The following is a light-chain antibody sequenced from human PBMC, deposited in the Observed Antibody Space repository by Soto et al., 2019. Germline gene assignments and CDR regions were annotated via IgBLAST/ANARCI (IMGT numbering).Light chain of an antibody. CDR1: SGSIASND. CDR3: QSYDNNNHVV. CDR2: EDK. J-gene: IGLJ2*01. Sequence: NFMLTQPHSVSESPGKTVTISCTRSSGSIASNDVQWYQQRPGSDPTTVIFEDKQRPSGIPDRFSGSIDSSSNSASLTISGLQTEDEADYYCQSYDNNNHVVFVGGTKLTVL. V-gene: IGLV6-57*03.